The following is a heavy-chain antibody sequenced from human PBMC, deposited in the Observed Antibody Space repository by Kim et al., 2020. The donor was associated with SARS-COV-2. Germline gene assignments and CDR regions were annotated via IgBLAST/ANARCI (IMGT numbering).Heavy chain of an antibody. D-gene: IGHD3-9*01. Sequence: VRGRFTISRDNVKSTLDLQMSSLRAEDTAVYYCAKTSEIEISRVYSYFDSWGQGTLVAVSS. CDR3: AKTSEIEISRVYSYFDS. V-gene: IGHV3-23*01. J-gene: IGHJ4*02.